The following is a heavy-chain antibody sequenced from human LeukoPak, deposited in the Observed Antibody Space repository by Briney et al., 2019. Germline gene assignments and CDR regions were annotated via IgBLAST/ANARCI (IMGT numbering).Heavy chain of an antibody. Sequence: GGSLRLSCVASGFIVGNHYMSWVRQAPGKGLEWVSVSYSGGTTYYADSVKGRFTISRDGSKNTLYLQMNSLRAEDTAVYYCAGGSGRSSYFPIFDYWGQGALVTVSS. CDR1: GFIVGNHY. CDR3: AGGSGRSSYFPIFDY. V-gene: IGHV3-53*01. CDR2: SYSGGTT. J-gene: IGHJ4*02. D-gene: IGHD6-13*01.